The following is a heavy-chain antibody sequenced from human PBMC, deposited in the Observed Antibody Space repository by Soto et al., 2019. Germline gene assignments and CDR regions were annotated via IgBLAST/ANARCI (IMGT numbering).Heavy chain of an antibody. D-gene: IGHD3-22*01. J-gene: IGHJ2*01. CDR3: VNGGTGSTMIVGDWYFDL. Sequence: QVQLVESGGGVVQPGRSLRLSCAASGFTFSSYGMHWVRQAPGKGLEWVAVISYDGSNKYYADSVKGRFTISRDNSKNTLYLQMNSLRAEDTAVYYCVNGGTGSTMIVGDWYFDLWGRGTLVTVSS. CDR2: ISYDGSNK. CDR1: GFTFSSYG. V-gene: IGHV3-30*18.